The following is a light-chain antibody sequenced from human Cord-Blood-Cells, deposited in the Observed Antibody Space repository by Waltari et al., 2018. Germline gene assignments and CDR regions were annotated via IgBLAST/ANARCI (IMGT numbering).Light chain of an antibody. CDR2: AAS. J-gene: IGKJ2*01. CDR1: QSISSY. V-gene: IGKV1-39*01. CDR3: QQSYSTPYT. Sequence: DIQMTQSPSSLSASVGDRVTITCRASQSISSYLNWYQQKPGKAPKPLIYAASSLQSGVPSRFSCSGSGTDFTLTIISLQPEDFSTYYCQQSYSTPYTFGQGTKLEIK.